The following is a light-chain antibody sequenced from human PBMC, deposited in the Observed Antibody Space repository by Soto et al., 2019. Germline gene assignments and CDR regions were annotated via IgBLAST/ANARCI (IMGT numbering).Light chain of an antibody. J-gene: IGKJ1*01. CDR3: QQYNNWPQT. Sequence: EIVMTQSPATLSVSPGERATLSCGASQSVSSNLAWYQQKPGQAPRLLIYGASTRATGIPARFSGSGSRTEFTLTISSLQSEDFAVYYCQQYNNWPQTFGQGTKVDIK. CDR2: GAS. CDR1: QSVSSN. V-gene: IGKV3-15*01.